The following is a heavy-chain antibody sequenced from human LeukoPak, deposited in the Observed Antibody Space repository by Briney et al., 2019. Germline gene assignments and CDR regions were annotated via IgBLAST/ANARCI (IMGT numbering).Heavy chain of an antibody. V-gene: IGHV3-53*01. CDR3: ARASHYDYVWGSYPLEFDY. D-gene: IGHD3-16*01. Sequence: PGGSLRLSCAASGFTVSSNYMSWVRQAPGKGLEWVSVIYSGGSTYYADSVKGRFTISRDNSKNTLYLQMNSLRAEDTAVYYCARASHYDYVWGSYPLEFDYWGQGTLVTVSS. CDR1: GFTVSSNY. CDR2: IYSGGST. J-gene: IGHJ4*02.